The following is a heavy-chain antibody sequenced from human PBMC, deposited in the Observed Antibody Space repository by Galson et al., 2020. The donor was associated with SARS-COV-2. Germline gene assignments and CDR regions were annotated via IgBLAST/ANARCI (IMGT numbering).Heavy chain of an antibody. Sequence: TGGSLRLSCAASGFTFSSYAMHWVRQAPGKGLEWVAVISYDGSNKYYADSVKGRFTISRDNSKNTLYLQMNSLRAEDTAVYYCARDTLYCSGGSCYVYYYYGMDVWGQGTTVTVSS. CDR2: ISYDGSNK. J-gene: IGHJ6*02. CDR3: ARDTLYCSGGSCYVYYYYGMDV. V-gene: IGHV3-30-3*01. CDR1: GFTFSSYA. D-gene: IGHD2-15*01.